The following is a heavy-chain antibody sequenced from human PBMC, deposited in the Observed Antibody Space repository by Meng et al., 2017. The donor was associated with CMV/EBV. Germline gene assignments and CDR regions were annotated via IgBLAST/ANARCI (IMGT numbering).Heavy chain of an antibody. D-gene: IGHD1-26*01. J-gene: IGHJ4*02. CDR3: ARDRRGWELLYFDY. CDR2: ISTYNGNT. CDR1: GYTFTSYG. V-gene: IGHV1-18*01. Sequence: ASAKVSCKASGYTFTSYGITWVRQTPAQGLEWMGWISTYNGNTNYAQKLQGRVTMTSDTSTSKAYMRLKSLRSDDTAAYYCARDRRGWELLYFDYWGQGTLVTVSS.